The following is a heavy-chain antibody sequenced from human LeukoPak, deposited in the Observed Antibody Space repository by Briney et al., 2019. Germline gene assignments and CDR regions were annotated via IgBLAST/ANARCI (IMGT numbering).Heavy chain of an antibody. V-gene: IGHV3-74*01. CDR3: ARDGDAVIVDLDY. J-gene: IGHJ4*02. D-gene: IGHD3-16*02. CDR1: GFIFSNYW. Sequence: QPGESLRLSCAASGFIFSNYWMHWVRRAPGKGLVWVSRIKSDGSYTNYADSVKGRFTISRDNAKNTLYLQMNSLRAEDTAVYYCARDGDAVIVDLDYWGQGALVTVSS. CDR2: IKSDGSYT.